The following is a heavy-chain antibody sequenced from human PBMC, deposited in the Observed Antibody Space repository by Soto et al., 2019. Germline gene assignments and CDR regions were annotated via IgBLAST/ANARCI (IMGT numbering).Heavy chain of an antibody. Sequence: GGSLRLSCAASGFTFSSYAMSWVRQAPGKGLEWVSAISGSGGSTYYADSVKGRFTISRDNSKNTLYLRMNSLRAEDTAVYYCAKDTDIVVVPTARGNYFDYWGQGTLVTVSS. CDR3: AKDTDIVVVPTARGNYFDY. CDR1: GFTFSSYA. D-gene: IGHD2-2*01. J-gene: IGHJ4*02. CDR2: ISGSGGST. V-gene: IGHV3-23*01.